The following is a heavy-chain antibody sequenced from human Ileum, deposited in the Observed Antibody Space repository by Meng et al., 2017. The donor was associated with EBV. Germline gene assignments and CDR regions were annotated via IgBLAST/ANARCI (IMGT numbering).Heavy chain of an antibody. Sequence: LHVQWSGPGLVKPLDTLSLTCTVSGGSISSSDYYWGWIRQPPGKGLEWIGSLYFSGSTYSNPSLESRVTISVDTSNNQFSLKLSSVTAADTAVYYCARRGYSSGWYAYDYWGQGTLVTVSS. V-gene: IGHV4-39*01. CDR2: LYFSGST. CDR3: ARRGYSSGWYAYDY. D-gene: IGHD6-19*01. CDR1: GGSISSSDYY. J-gene: IGHJ4*02.